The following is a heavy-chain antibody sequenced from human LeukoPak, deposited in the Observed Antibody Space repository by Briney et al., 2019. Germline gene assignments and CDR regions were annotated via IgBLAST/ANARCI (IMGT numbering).Heavy chain of an antibody. Sequence: PGGSLRLSCAASGFTFSSYAMSCVRQAPGKGLEWVSAISGSGGSTYYADSVKGRFTISRDNSKNTLYLQMNSLRAEDTAVYYCAKPGNYYGSGSYRSGPYYYYYYMDVWGKGTTVTVSS. CDR3: AKPGNYYGSGSYRSGPYYYYYYMDV. V-gene: IGHV3-23*01. D-gene: IGHD3-10*01. J-gene: IGHJ6*03. CDR1: GFTFSSYA. CDR2: ISGSGGST.